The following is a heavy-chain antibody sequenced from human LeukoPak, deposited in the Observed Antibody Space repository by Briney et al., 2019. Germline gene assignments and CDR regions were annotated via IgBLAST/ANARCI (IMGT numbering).Heavy chain of an antibody. J-gene: IGHJ3*01. Sequence: GRSLRLSCTASGFTFGDYAMSWVRQAPGKGLEWVGFIRSKTYGGTTEYAASVKGRFTISRDDSKNIAYLQMNSLKTEDTAVYYCARDQGYSSSAWGQGTMVTVSS. V-gene: IGHV3-49*04. CDR2: IRSKTYGGTT. D-gene: IGHD6-6*01. CDR1: GFTFGDYA. CDR3: ARDQGYSSSA.